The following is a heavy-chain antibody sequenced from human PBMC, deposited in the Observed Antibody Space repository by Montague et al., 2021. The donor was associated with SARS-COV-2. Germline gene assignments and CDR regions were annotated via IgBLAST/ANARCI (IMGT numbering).Heavy chain of an antibody. CDR1: GGSISSGGYY. J-gene: IGHJ2*01. V-gene: IGHV4-31*03. CDR3: ARVHIVVVTAMRYFDL. CDR2: IYYSGST. Sequence: TLSLTCTVSGGSISSGGYYWSWIRQHPGNGLEWIGYIYYSGSTYYNPSLKGRVTISVDTSKNQFSLKLSSVTAADTAVYYCARVHIVVVTAMRYFDLWGRGTLVTVSS. D-gene: IGHD2-21*02.